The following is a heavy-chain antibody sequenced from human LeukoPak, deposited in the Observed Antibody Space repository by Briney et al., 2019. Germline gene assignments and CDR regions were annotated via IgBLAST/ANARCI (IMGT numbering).Heavy chain of an antibody. CDR1: GYTFTSYG. Sequence: ASEKVSCKASGYTFTSYGISWVRQAPGQGLEWMGWISAYNGNTNYAQKLQGRVTMTTDTSTSTAYMELRSLRSDDTAVYYCARDGVSYCGGDCYGYYYYYGMDVWGQGTTVTVSS. CDR3: ARDGVSYCGGDCYGYYYYYGMDV. V-gene: IGHV1-18*01. CDR2: ISAYNGNT. J-gene: IGHJ6*02. D-gene: IGHD2-21*02.